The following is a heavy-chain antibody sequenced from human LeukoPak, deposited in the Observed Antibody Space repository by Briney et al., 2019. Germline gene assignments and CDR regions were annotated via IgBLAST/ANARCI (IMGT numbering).Heavy chain of an antibody. CDR1: GYTFTTYA. D-gene: IGHD5-24*01. CDR3: ARTEMATINSMDY. Sequence: ASVKVSCKASGYTFTTYAINWVRQAPGQGLEWMGWINTNTGNPTYAQGFTGRFVFSLDTSVSTAYLQISSLRAEDTAVYYCARTEMATINSMDYWGQGTLVTVSS. V-gene: IGHV7-4-1*02. J-gene: IGHJ4*02. CDR2: INTNTGNP.